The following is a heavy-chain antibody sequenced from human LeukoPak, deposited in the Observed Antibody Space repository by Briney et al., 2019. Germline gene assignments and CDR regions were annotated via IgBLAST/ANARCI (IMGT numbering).Heavy chain of an antibody. CDR2: IYYSGST. CDR1: GGSISSGGYY. D-gene: IGHD4-17*01. Sequence: SETLSLTCTVSGGSISSGGYYWSWIRQHPGKGLEWIGYIYYSGSTYYNPSLKSRVTISLDTSKNQFSLNLSSVTAADTAVYYCARGQGTVTTHWGQGTLVTVSS. J-gene: IGHJ4*02. CDR3: ARGQGTVTTH. V-gene: IGHV4-31*03.